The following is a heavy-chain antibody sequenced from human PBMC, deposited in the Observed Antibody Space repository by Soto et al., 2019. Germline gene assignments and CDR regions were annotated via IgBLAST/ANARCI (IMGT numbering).Heavy chain of an antibody. CDR3: ARDGGRYYFDY. J-gene: IGHJ4*02. CDR1: GFTFSSYS. Sequence: EVQLVESGGGLVKPGGSLRLSCAASGFTFSSYSMNWVRQAPGKGLEWVSSISTIYYADSVKGRFTISRDNAKNSLYLQMNSLRAEDTAVYYCARDGGRYYFDYWGQGTLVTVSS. V-gene: IGHV3-21*01. CDR2: ISTI. D-gene: IGHD1-26*01.